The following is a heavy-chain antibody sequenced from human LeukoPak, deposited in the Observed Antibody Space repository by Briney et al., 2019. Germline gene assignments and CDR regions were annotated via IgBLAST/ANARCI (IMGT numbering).Heavy chain of an antibody. V-gene: IGHV1-2*02. CDR3: ARDQSSSLDFYFDY. J-gene: IGHJ4*02. D-gene: IGHD6-6*01. CDR2: INPNSGGT. CDR1: GYALIDYY. Sequence: ASVKVSCKASGYALIDYYLHRVRQAPGQGLEWMGWINPNSGGTNYAQKFQGRVTMTRDTSISTTYMELSRLRSDDTTVYYCARDQSSSLDFYFDYWGQGTLVTVSS.